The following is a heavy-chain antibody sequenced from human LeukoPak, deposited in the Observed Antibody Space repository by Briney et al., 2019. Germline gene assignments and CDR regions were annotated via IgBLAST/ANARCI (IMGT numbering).Heavy chain of an antibody. CDR2: INSDGMNT. Sequence: PGGSLRLSCAASGFTFSNYWMHWVRQAPGKGLVWVSRINSDGMNTSYADSVKGRFTISRDNAKNTLNLQMNSLRAEDTAVYYCARDLGQYYDTSDNWFAPGGQGTLVTVPS. CDR1: GFTFSNYW. D-gene: IGHD3-22*01. J-gene: IGHJ5*02. V-gene: IGHV3-74*01. CDR3: ARDLGQYYDTSDNWFAP.